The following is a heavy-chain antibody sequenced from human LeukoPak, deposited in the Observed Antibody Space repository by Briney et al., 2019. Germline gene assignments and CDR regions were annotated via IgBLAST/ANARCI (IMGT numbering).Heavy chain of an antibody. CDR1: GFTFSSYG. D-gene: IGHD6-13*01. J-gene: IGHJ6*02. CDR3: ARGQPPSYYDMDV. V-gene: IGHV3-33*01. Sequence: HPGGSLRLSCAASGFTFSSYGMHWVRQAPGKGLEWVAVIWSDGSSKHYADSVKGRFTISRDNSKNTLYLQMNSLRAEDTAVYYCARGQPPSYYDMDVWGQGTTVSVSS. CDR2: IWSDGSSK.